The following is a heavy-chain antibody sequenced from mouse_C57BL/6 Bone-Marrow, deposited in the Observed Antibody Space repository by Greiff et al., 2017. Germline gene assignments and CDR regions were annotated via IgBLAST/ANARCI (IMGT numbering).Heavy chain of an antibody. D-gene: IGHD1-1*01. Sequence: EVQLQQSGPELVKPGASVKIPCKASGYTFTDYNMDWVKQSHGKSLEWIGDINPNNGGTIYNQKFKGKATLTVDKSSSTAYMELRSLTSEDTAVYYCARRVLLRTGFDYWGQGTTLTVSS. CDR3: ARRVLLRTGFDY. J-gene: IGHJ2*01. CDR2: INPNNGGT. CDR1: GYTFTDYN. V-gene: IGHV1-18*01.